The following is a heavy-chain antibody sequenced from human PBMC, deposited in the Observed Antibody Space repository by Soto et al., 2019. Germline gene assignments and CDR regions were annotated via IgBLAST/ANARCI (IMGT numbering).Heavy chain of an antibody. J-gene: IGHJ3*02. CDR1: GYTSSFYH. CDR2: MNPNSGNT. CDR3: ARVVTKITIFGVVIITAFDI. D-gene: IGHD3-3*01. V-gene: IGHV1-8*01. Sequence: ASLKVSFKASGYTSSFYHINWQRKATGHGLEWMGLMNPNSGNTGYAQKFQGRVTMTRNTSISTAYMELSSLRSEDTAVYYCARVVTKITIFGVVIITAFDIWGQGTMVTVSS.